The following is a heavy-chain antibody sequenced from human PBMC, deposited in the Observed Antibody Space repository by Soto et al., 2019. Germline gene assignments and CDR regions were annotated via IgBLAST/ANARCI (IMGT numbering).Heavy chain of an antibody. CDR2: ISAYNGNT. CDR1: GYTFTSYG. V-gene: IGHV1-18*04. D-gene: IGHD6-6*01. J-gene: IGHJ6*02. Sequence: GASVKVSCKASGYTFTSYGISWVRECPGQGLEWMGWISAYNGNTNYAQKLQGRVTMTTDTSTSTAYMELRSLRSDDTAVYYCARDGSIAARAYYYGMDVWGQGTTVTVSS. CDR3: ARDGSIAARAYYYGMDV.